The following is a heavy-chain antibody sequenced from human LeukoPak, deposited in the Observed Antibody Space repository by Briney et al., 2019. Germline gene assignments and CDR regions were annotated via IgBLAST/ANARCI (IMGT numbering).Heavy chain of an antibody. V-gene: IGHV4-39*01. D-gene: IGHD6-19*01. CDR1: GGSISSSSYY. CDR3: ARRYSSGWSYYFDY. CDR2: IYYSGST. J-gene: IGHJ4*02. Sequence: SGTLSLTCTVSGGSISSSSYYWGWIRQPPGKGLEWIGSIYYSGSTYYNPSLKSRVTISVDTSKNQFSLKLSSVTAADTAVYYCARRYSSGWSYYFDYWGQGTLVTVSS.